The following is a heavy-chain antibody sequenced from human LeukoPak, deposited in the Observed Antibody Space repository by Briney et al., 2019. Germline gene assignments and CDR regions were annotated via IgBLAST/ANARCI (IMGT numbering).Heavy chain of an antibody. J-gene: IGHJ4*02. D-gene: IGHD4-23*01. Sequence: GESLKISCKGSGYSFTSYWIGWVRQMPGKGLEWMGIIYPGGSDTRYSPSFQGQVTISADKSISTAYLQWSSLEASDTAMYYCARFATPPNVIEDYWGQGTLVTVSS. CDR1: GYSFTSYW. V-gene: IGHV5-51*01. CDR2: IYPGGSDT. CDR3: ARFATPPNVIEDY.